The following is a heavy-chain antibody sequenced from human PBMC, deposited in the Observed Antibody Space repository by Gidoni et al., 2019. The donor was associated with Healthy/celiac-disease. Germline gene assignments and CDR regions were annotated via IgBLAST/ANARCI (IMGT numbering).Heavy chain of an antibody. V-gene: IGHV3-30*18. J-gene: IGHJ6*02. D-gene: IGHD2-2*01. CDR2: ISYDGSNK. CDR3: AKDLVVVPAAKYGMDV. Sequence: QVPLVESGGGVVQPGRSLSLSCAASGFTFRSYGMHWVRQAPGKGLEWVAVISYDGSNKYYADSVKGRFTISRDNSKNTLCLQMNSLRAEDTAVYYCAKDLVVVPAAKYGMDVWGQGTTVTVSS. CDR1: GFTFRSYG.